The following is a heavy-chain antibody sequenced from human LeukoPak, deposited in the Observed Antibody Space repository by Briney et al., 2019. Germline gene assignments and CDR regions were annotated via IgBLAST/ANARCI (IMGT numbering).Heavy chain of an antibody. D-gene: IGHD3-22*01. V-gene: IGHV4-61*02. Sequence: SETLSLTCTVSGGSISSGSSYWSWIRQPAGKGLEWIGRIYTSGSTNYNPSLKSRVTISVDTSKNQFSLKLSSVTAADTAVYYCARGKDYYDSSGYSPSYDYWGQGTLVTVSS. J-gene: IGHJ4*02. CDR2: IYTSGST. CDR1: GGSISSGSSY. CDR3: ARGKDYYDSSGYSPSYDY.